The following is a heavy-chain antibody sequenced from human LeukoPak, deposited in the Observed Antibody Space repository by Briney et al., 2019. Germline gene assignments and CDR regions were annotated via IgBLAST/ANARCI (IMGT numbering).Heavy chain of an antibody. Sequence: ASVKVSCKASGYTFTSYDINWVRQATGQGLEWMGWMNLNSGNTGYAQKFQGRVTMTRDTSISTAYMELSRLRSDYTAVYYCARENYQTDAFDIWGQGTMVTVSS. CDR2: MNLNSGNT. J-gene: IGHJ3*02. CDR1: GYTFTSYD. CDR3: ARENYQTDAFDI. D-gene: IGHD1-7*01. V-gene: IGHV1-8*01.